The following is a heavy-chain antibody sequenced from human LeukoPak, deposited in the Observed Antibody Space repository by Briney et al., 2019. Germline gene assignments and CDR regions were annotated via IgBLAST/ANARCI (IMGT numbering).Heavy chain of an antibody. D-gene: IGHD5-12*01. V-gene: IGHV3-30*18. CDR3: AKDPGGGYDYYFDY. CDR2: ISYDGSNK. CDR1: GFTFSSYG. Sequence: PGGSLRLSCAASGFTFSSYGMHWVRQAPGKGLEWVAVISYDGSNKYYADSVKGRFTISRDNSKNTLYLQMNSLRAEDTAVYYCAKDPGGGYDYYFDYWGQGTLATVSS. J-gene: IGHJ4*02.